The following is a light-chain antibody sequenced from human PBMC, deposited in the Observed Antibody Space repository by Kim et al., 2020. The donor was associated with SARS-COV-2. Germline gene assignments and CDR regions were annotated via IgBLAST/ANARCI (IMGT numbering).Light chain of an antibody. CDR1: QSISSY. Sequence: DIQMTQSPSSLSASVGDRVTITCRASQSISSYLNWYQQKPGKAPKLLIYAASSLQSGVPSRFSGSGSGTDFTLTISSLQPEHFATYYCQQSYSTPRTFGQGNTV. J-gene: IGKJ1*01. CDR3: QQSYSTPRT. V-gene: IGKV1-39*01. CDR2: AAS.